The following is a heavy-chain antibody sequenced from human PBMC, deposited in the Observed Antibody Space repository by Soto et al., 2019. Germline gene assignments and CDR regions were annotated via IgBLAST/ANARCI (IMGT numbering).Heavy chain of an antibody. CDR3: ARNMVRGVKADNAFDI. D-gene: IGHD3-10*01. V-gene: IGHV3-33*01. Sequence: QVQLVESGGGVVQPGRSLRLSCAASGFTFSSYGMHWVRQAPGKGLEWVAVIWYDGSNKYYADSVKGRFTISRDNSKNTLYLQMNSLRAEDKAVYYCARNMVRGVKADNAFDIWGQGTMVTVSS. CDR2: IWYDGSNK. J-gene: IGHJ3*02. CDR1: GFTFSSYG.